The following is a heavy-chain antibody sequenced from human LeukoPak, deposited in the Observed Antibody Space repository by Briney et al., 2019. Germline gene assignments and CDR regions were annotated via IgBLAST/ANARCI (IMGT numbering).Heavy chain of an antibody. J-gene: IGHJ4*02. CDR1: GGSFSGYY. Sequence: PSETLSLTCAVYGGSFSGYYWSWIRQPPGKGLEWIGEINHSGSTNYNPSLKSRVTISVDTSKNQFSLKLSSVTAADTAVYYCARDHHYYGSGSYNWGQGTPVTVSS. D-gene: IGHD3-10*01. V-gene: IGHV4-34*01. CDR2: INHSGST. CDR3: ARDHHYYGSGSYN.